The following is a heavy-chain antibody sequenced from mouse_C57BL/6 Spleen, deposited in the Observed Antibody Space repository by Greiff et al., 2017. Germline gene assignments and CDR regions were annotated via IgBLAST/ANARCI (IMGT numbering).Heavy chain of an antibody. CDR1: GFTFSSYT. J-gene: IGHJ3*01. D-gene: IGHD1-1*01. Sequence: EVHLVESGGGLVKPGGSLKLSCAASGFTFSSYTMSWVRQTPEKRLEWVATISGGGGNTYYPDSVKGRFTISRDNAKNTLYLQMSSLRSEDTALYYCARFYYYGSRELSWFAYWGQGTLVTVSA. CDR3: ARFYYYGSRELSWFAY. V-gene: IGHV5-9*01. CDR2: ISGGGGNT.